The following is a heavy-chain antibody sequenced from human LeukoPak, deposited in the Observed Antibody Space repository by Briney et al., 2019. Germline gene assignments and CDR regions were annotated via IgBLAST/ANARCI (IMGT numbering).Heavy chain of an antibody. D-gene: IGHD3-22*01. J-gene: IGHJ4*02. CDR2: IIPIFGTA. V-gene: IGHV1-69*05. CDR3: ARVPLRGYDSSGHRLYYFDY. Sequence: ASVKVSCKASGGTFSSYAISWVRQAPGQGLEWMGGIIPIFGTANYAQKFQGRVTITTDESTSTAYMELSSLRSEDTAVYYCARVPLRGYDSSGHRLYYFDYWGQGTLVTVSS. CDR1: GGTFSSYA.